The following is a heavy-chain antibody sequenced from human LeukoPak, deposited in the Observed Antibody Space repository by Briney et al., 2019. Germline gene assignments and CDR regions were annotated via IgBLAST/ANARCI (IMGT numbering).Heavy chain of an antibody. CDR1: GGSISRGGYS. CDR3: ARDGASGNRRAFDI. Sequence: SQTLSLTCAVSGGSISRGGYSWSWIRQPPGKGLEWIGYIYHSGSTYYNPSLKSRVTISVDRSKNQFSLKLSSVTAADTAVYYCARDGASGNRRAFDIWGQGTMVTVSS. CDR2: IYHSGST. D-gene: IGHD1-14*01. J-gene: IGHJ3*02. V-gene: IGHV4-30-2*01.